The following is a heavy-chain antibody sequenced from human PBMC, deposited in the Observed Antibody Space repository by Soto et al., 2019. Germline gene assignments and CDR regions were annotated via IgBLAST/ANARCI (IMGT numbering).Heavy chain of an antibody. CDR3: ARSWSGYYNIDY. CDR2: IYHSGST. D-gene: IGHD3-3*01. Sequence: SETLSLTCTVSGGSISSYYWSWIRQPPGKGLEWIGYIYHSGSTNYNPSLKSRVTMSVDTSKNQFSLKLSSVTAADTAVYYCARSWSGYYNIDYWGQGTLVTVSS. CDR1: GGSISSYY. J-gene: IGHJ4*02. V-gene: IGHV4-59*01.